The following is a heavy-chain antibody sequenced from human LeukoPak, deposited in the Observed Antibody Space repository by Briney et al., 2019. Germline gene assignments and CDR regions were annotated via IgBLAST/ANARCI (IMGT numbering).Heavy chain of an antibody. CDR3: ARGSGIVVVVAATYFDY. CDR1: GYTFTSYY. Sequence: GASVKVSCKASGYTFTSYYMHWVRQAPGQGLEWMGIINPSDGSTSYAQKFQGRVTMTRDTSTSTVYMELSSLRSEDTAVYYCARGSGIVVVVAATYFDYWGQGTLVTVSS. CDR2: INPSDGST. D-gene: IGHD2-15*01. V-gene: IGHV1-46*01. J-gene: IGHJ4*02.